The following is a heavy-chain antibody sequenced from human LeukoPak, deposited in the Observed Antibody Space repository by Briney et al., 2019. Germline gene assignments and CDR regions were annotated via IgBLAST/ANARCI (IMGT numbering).Heavy chain of an antibody. CDR3: AELGITMIGGV. CDR2: ISSSGSTI. J-gene: IGHJ6*04. D-gene: IGHD3-10*02. V-gene: IGHV3-48*04. Sequence: GGSLRLSCAASGFTFSTYGMNWVRQAPGKGLEWVSYISSSGSTIYYADSVKGRFTISRDNAKNSLYLQMNTLRAEDTAVYYCAELGITMIGGVWGKGTTVTISS. CDR1: GFTFSTYG.